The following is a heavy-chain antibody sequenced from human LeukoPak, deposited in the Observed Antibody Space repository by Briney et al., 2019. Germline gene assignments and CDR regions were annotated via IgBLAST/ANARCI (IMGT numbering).Heavy chain of an antibody. CDR2: IEQDGSEE. CDR3: ARDCKIGYYQDY. Sequence: GGSLRLSCAASGFTLSSYWMSWVRQAPGKGLEWVANIEQDGSEEYYVDSVKGRFTISRDNVKNSLYLQMNRLRAEDTAVYYCARDCKIGYYQDYWGQGTLVTVSS. V-gene: IGHV3-7*01. D-gene: IGHD3-22*01. CDR1: GFTLSSYW. J-gene: IGHJ4*02.